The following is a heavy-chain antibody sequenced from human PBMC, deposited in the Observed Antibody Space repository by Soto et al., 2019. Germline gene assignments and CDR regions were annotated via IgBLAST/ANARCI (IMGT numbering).Heavy chain of an antibody. J-gene: IGHJ6*02. V-gene: IGHV4-39*07. Sequence: PSETLSLTCTVSGGSISSSSYYWGWIRQPPGKGLEWIGYIYYSGSTNYNPSLKSRVTISVDTSKNQFSLKLSSVTAADTAVYYCARGLFWSGYSYGMDVWGQGTTVTVSS. CDR3: ARGLFWSGYSYGMDV. CDR1: GGSISSSSYY. D-gene: IGHD3-3*01. CDR2: IYYSGST.